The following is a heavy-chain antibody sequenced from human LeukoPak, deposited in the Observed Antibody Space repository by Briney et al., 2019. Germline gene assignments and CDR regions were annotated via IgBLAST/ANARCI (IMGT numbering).Heavy chain of an antibody. Sequence: GASVKVSCKASGYTFTTYDLNWVRQATGQGLEWMGWMNPNSGNTGYAQKFQGRVTMTRNTSISTAYMELNSLTSEDTAVYYCARRIRGAPTDHWGQGTLVTVSS. D-gene: IGHD3-10*01. V-gene: IGHV1-8*01. CDR2: MNPNSGNT. CDR3: ARRIRGAPTDH. J-gene: IGHJ4*02. CDR1: GYTFTTYD.